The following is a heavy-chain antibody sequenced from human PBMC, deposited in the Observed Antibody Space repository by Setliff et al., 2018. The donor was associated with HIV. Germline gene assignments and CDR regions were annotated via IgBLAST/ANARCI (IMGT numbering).Heavy chain of an antibody. CDR3: ARLDTAMVNDY. CDR1: GFAFSTYW. D-gene: IGHD5-18*01. J-gene: IGHJ4*02. CDR2: ISPDGSVI. V-gene: IGHV3-74*01. Sequence: GGSLRLSCAASGFAFSTYWMHWVRQAPGKGLVWVSRISPDGSVINYAGSVKGRFTISRDNAKNTLYLQMNSLRAEDTAVYYCARLDTAMVNDYWGQGTLVTVSS.